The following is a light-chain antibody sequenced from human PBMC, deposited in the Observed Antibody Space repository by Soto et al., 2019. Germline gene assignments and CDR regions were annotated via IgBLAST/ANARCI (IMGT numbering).Light chain of an antibody. CDR1: QDIRGA. CDR3: QQFNSYPVT. Sequence: AIQVTQSPSSLSASVGDRVTITCLASQDIRGALAWYQQKPGKPPKLLIYDVSTLENGVPPRFSGDSSGTQFTLTISGLQPEDFGPYYCQQFNSYPVTFGHGTRLDMK. CDR2: DVS. J-gene: IGKJ5*01. V-gene: IGKV1-13*02.